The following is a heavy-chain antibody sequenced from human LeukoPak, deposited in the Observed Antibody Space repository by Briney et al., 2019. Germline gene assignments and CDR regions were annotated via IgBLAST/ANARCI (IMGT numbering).Heavy chain of an antibody. CDR3: ARGSYYGSGSYDVSDY. D-gene: IGHD3-10*01. CDR1: GYTFTGYY. J-gene: IGHJ4*02. Sequence: ASVKVSCKASGYTFTGYYMHWVRQAPGQGLGWMGWINPNSGGTNYAQKFRGRVTMTRDTSISTAYMELSRLRSDDTAVYYCARGSYYGSGSYDVSDYWGQGTLVTVSS. V-gene: IGHV1-2*02. CDR2: INPNSGGT.